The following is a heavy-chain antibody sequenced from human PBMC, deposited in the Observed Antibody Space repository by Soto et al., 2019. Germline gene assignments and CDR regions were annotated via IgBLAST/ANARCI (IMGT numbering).Heavy chain of an antibody. CDR2: INVYNGNT. J-gene: IGHJ5*02. D-gene: IGHD3-10*01. V-gene: IGHV1-18*01. CDR1: GYTFTNYG. Sequence: QVQLVQSGGEVKKPGASVKVSCKASGYTFTNYGISWVRQAPGQGLEWMGWINVYNGNTKYAQKVQGRVTMTTDTXTXTXXMELRSLRSDDTAVYYCARGVGSGSYYNQYHWFDPWGQGTLVTVSS. CDR3: ARGVGSGSYYNQYHWFDP.